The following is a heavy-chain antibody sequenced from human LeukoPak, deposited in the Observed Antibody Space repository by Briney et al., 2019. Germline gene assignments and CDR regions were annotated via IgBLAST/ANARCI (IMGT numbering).Heavy chain of an antibody. V-gene: IGHV5-51*01. Sequence: GESLRISCQGSGYTFSSYWIGWVRQLPGKGLEWMGIIYPGDSDTRYIPSLQGQVTISVDTSIGTAYLQWSSLKASDTAIYYCARQNDFRLDYWGQGTLVTVSS. CDR3: ARQNDFRLDY. CDR2: IYPGDSDT. D-gene: IGHD3-3*01. CDR1: GYTFSSYW. J-gene: IGHJ4*02.